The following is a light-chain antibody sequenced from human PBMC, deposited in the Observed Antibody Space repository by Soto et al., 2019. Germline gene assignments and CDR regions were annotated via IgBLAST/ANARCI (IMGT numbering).Light chain of an antibody. Sequence: EIVMTQSPATLSVSPGERATLSCRASQSVSSNLAWYQQKPGQAPRLLIYGASTRSTGIPARFSGCGSGAEFSLTNSSLQSEDFAVYYCEQYNNWSPWTFGQGTKVEIK. CDR2: GAS. V-gene: IGKV3-15*01. CDR1: QSVSSN. CDR3: EQYNNWSPWT. J-gene: IGKJ1*01.